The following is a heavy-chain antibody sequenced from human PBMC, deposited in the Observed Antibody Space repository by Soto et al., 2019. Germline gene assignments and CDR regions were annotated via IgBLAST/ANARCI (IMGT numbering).Heavy chain of an antibody. CDR3: ARPFTRTDMVTGQGH. J-gene: IGHJ4*02. Sequence: GASVKVSCKASGYTFTGYGISWVRQAPGQGLEWMGWISAYNGNTNYAQKLQGRVTMTTDTSTSTAYMELRSLRSDDTAVYYCARPFTRTDMVTGQGHWGQGTLVTVSS. D-gene: IGHD5-18*01. CDR1: GYTFTGYG. V-gene: IGHV1-18*01. CDR2: ISAYNGNT.